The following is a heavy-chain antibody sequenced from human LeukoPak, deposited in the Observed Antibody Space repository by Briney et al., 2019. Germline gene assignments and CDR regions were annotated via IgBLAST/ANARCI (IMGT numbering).Heavy chain of an antibody. D-gene: IGHD6-13*01. CDR3: ARASPIAAAVDY. V-gene: IGHV4-59*01. Sequence: SETLSLTCTVSGGSISSYYWSWIRQPPGKGLEWIGYIHYSGSTNYNPSLKSRVTISVDTSKNQFSLKLSSVTAADTAVYYCARASPIAAAVDYWGQGTLVTVSS. CDR2: IHYSGST. CDR1: GGSISSYY. J-gene: IGHJ4*02.